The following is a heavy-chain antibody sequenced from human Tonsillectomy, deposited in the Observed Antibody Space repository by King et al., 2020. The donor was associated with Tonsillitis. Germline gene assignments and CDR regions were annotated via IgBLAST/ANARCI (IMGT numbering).Heavy chain of an antibody. J-gene: IGHJ4*02. V-gene: IGHV3-9*01. CDR1: GFTFDDYA. CDR2: IRWSSDTI. D-gene: IGHD3-3*01. CDR3: AKDSENSFGVVSYFDY. Sequence: VQLVESGGGLVQPGRSLRLSCAASGFTFDDYAMHWVRQAPGKGLEWGSSIRWSSDTIDYADSVKGRFTSSRDNAKNSLYLQMNSLRAEDTALYYCAKDSENSFGVVSYFDYWGQGTLVTVSS.